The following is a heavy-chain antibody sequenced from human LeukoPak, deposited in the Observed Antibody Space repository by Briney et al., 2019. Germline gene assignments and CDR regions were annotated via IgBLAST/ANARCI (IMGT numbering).Heavy chain of an antibody. D-gene: IGHD6-25*01. CDR1: GGSISSYY. CDR3: ARDSRGWFDP. Sequence: SETLSLTCTVSGGSISSYYWSWIRQPPGKGLEWIGYIYYSGSTNYNPSLKSRVTISVDTSKNQFSLKRSSVTAADTAVYYCARDSRGWFDPWGQGTLVTVSS. V-gene: IGHV4-59*01. CDR2: IYYSGST. J-gene: IGHJ5*02.